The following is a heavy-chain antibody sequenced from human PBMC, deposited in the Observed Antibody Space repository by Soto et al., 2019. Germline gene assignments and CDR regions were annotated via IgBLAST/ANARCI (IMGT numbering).Heavy chain of an antibody. CDR1: RLTFRPDV. CDR3: ATAGYCTNGVCPPDAFDI. CDR2: ISVSGGST. J-gene: IGHJ3*02. V-gene: IGHV3-23*01. Sequence: PRGSLRLYCPPSRLTFRPDVMSWVRQAPGKWVEWGSAISVSGGSTYYADSEKGRFNSARENSKKTLYLQMNSPSAEDTAVYYCATAGYCTNGVCPPDAFDIWGQGTMVTASS. D-gene: IGHD2-8*01.